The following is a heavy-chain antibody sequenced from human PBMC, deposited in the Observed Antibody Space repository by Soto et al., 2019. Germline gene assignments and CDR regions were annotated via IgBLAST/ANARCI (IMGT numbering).Heavy chain of an antibody. CDR3: ARLTIFGVVTPGGY. J-gene: IGHJ4*02. CDR1: GGSFSGYY. V-gene: IGHV4-34*01. Sequence: PSETLSLTCAVYGGSFSGYYWSWIRQPPGKGLEWIGEINHSGSTNYNPPLKSRVTISVDTSKNQFSLKLSSVTAADTAVYYCARLTIFGVVTPGGYWGQGTLVTVSS. D-gene: IGHD3-3*01. CDR2: INHSGST.